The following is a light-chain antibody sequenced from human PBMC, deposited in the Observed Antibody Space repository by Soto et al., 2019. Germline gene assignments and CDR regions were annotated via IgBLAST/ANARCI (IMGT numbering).Light chain of an antibody. J-gene: IGKJ5*01. Sequence: DIQMTQSPSSVSASVGDRVTITCRASQSISTYLNWYQQKPGKAPKFLVYAASSLQSGVPSRFSGSGSGTDFTLTISSLQPEDFATYYCQQSYSRPITFGQGTRLEIK. CDR3: QQSYSRPIT. V-gene: IGKV1-39*01. CDR2: AAS. CDR1: QSISTY.